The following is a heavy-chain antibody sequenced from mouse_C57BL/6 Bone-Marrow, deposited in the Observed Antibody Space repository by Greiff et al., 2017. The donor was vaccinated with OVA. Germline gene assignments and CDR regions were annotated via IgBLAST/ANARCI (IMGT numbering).Heavy chain of an antibody. CDR2: INPYNGGT. CDR1: GYTFTDYY. D-gene: IGHD1-1*01. Sequence: VQLQQSGPVLVKPGASVKMSCKASGYTFTDYYMNWVKQSHGKSLEWIGVINPYNGGTSYNQKFKGKATLTVDKSSSTAYMELNSLTSEDSAVYYCARWGTVVAPYYWGQGTSVTVSS. J-gene: IGHJ4*01. V-gene: IGHV1-19*01. CDR3: ARWGTVVAPYY.